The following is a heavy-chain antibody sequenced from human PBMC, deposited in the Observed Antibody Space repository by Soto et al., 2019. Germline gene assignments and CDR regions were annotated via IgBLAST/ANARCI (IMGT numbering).Heavy chain of an antibody. CDR3: AKDRKYQLLPYVGDYYYGMDV. CDR2: ISYDGSNK. CDR1: GFTFSSYG. V-gene: IGHV3-30*18. Sequence: LRLSCAASGFTFSSYGMHWVRQAPGKGLEWEAVISYDGSNKYYADSVKGRFTISRDNSKNTLYLQMNSLRAEDTAVYYCAKDRKYQLLPYVGDYYYGMDVWGQGTTVTVSS. J-gene: IGHJ6*02. D-gene: IGHD2-2*01.